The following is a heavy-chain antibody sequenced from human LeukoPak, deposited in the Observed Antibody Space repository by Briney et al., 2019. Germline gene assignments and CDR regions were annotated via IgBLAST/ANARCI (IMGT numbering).Heavy chain of an antibody. V-gene: IGHV4-4*07. D-gene: IGHD2-2*01. J-gene: IGHJ4*02. CDR1: GGSISSYY. CDR3: ARRGGCSSTSCYVRGATLFDY. Sequence: SSETLSLTCTVSGGSISSYYWSWIRQPAGKGLEWIGRIYTSGSTNYNPSLKSRVTMSVDTSKNQFSLKLSSVTAADTAVYYCARRGGCSSTSCYVRGATLFDYWGQGTLVTVSS. CDR2: IYTSGST.